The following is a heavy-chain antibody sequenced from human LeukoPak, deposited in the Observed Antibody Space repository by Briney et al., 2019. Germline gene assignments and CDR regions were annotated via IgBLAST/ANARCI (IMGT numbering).Heavy chain of an antibody. D-gene: IGHD3-3*01. CDR1: GYSFTSYW. CDR2: IYPGDSDT. V-gene: IGHV5-51*01. Sequence: GESLKISCKGSGYSFTSYWIGWVRQIPGKGLEWMGIIYPGDSDTRYSPSFQGQVTISADKSISTAYLQWSSLKASDTAMYYCAAGDVLLYDFWSGYLTPVDYWGQGTLVTVSS. CDR3: AAGDVLLYDFWSGYLTPVDY. J-gene: IGHJ4*02.